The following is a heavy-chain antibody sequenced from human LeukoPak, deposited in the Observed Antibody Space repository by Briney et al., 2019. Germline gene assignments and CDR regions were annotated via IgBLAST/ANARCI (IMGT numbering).Heavy chain of an antibody. V-gene: IGHV1-69*13. CDR2: IIPIFGTA. CDR3: ARDHCSSTSCPPYYYGMDV. Sequence: SVTVSCTASGGTFISYAISWVRQAPGQGLEWMGGIIPIFGTANYAQKFQGRVTITADESTSTAYMELSSLRSEDTAVYYCARDHCSSTSCPPYYYGMDVWGQGTTVTVSS. D-gene: IGHD2-2*01. CDR1: GGTFISYA. J-gene: IGHJ6*02.